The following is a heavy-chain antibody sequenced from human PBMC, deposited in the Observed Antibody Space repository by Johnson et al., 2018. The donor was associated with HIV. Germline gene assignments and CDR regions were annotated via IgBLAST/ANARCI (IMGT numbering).Heavy chain of an antibody. D-gene: IGHD2/OR15-2a*01. CDR2: IKSKTDGGTT. CDR3: TTDHYFLDALDI. CDR1: GFTVSSNY. Sequence: VQLVESGGGLVQPGGSLRLSCAASGFTVSSNYMHWVRQAPGKGLEWVGRIKSKTDGGTTDYAAPVKGRFTISRDDSKNTLYVQMKSLKTEDTAVYYCTTDHYFLDALDIWGQGTMVTVSS. J-gene: IGHJ3*02. V-gene: IGHV3-15*01.